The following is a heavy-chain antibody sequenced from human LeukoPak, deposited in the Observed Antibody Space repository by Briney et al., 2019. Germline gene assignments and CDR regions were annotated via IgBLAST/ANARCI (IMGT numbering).Heavy chain of an antibody. V-gene: IGHV4-31*03. D-gene: IGHD3-3*01. J-gene: IGHJ4*02. CDR3: ARGTYYDFWSGYKGGYYFDY. Sequence: PSQTLSLTCTVSGGSISSGGYYWSWIRQHPGKGLEWIGYIYYSGSTYYNPSLKSRVTISVDTSKNQLSLKLSSVTAADTAVYYCARGTYYDFWSGYKGGYYFDYWGQGTLVTVSS. CDR1: GGSISSGGYY. CDR2: IYYSGST.